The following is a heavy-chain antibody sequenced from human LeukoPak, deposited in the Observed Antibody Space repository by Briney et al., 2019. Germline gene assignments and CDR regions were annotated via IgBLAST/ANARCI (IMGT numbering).Heavy chain of an antibody. V-gene: IGHV3-23*01. CDR2: ISGSGGST. D-gene: IGHD2-15*01. CDR1: GFTFSSYA. J-gene: IGHJ1*01. CDR3: GYCSGGSYYLWAEYFQH. Sequence: PGGSLRLSCAASGFTFSSYAMSWVRQAPGKGLEWVSAISGSGGSTYYADSVKGRFNISRDNSKNTLYLQMNSLRAEDTAVYYCGYCSGGSYYLWAEYFQHWGQGTLVTVSS.